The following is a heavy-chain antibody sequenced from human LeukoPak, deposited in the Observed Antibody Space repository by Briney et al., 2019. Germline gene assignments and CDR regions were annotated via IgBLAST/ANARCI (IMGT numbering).Heavy chain of an antibody. D-gene: IGHD2-2*01. Sequence: ASVKVSCKASGYTFTSYAMHWVRQAPGQRLEWMGWINAGNGNTKYSQKFQGRVTITRDTSASTAYMELSSLRSEDTAVYYCARAGTDIVVVPAAGGWSDPWGQGTLVTVSS. CDR2: INAGNGNT. V-gene: IGHV1-3*01. CDR1: GYTFTSYA. CDR3: ARAGTDIVVVPAAGGWSDP. J-gene: IGHJ5*02.